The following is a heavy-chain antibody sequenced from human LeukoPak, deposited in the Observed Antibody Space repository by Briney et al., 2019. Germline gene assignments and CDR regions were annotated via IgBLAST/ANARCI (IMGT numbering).Heavy chain of an antibody. CDR2: IFTSGST. CDR3: ARLTQLEGGTGYYYMDV. D-gene: IGHD1-1*01. CDR1: GGSISSYY. Sequence: SETLSLTCTVSGGSISSYYWSWIRQPAGKGLEWIGYIFTSGSTNYSPFLKSRVTISIDTSKNQFSLKLTSVTAADTAVYYCARLTQLEGGTGYYYMDVWGKGTTVTVSS. V-gene: IGHV4-4*09. J-gene: IGHJ6*03.